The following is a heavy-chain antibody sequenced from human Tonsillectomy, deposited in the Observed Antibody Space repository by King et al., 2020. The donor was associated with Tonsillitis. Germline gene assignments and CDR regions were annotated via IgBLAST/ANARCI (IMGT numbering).Heavy chain of an antibody. CDR1: GFTFTSYS. J-gene: IGHJ4*02. D-gene: IGHD2-15*01. V-gene: IGHV3-30-3*01. CDR2: VSYAGSDK. CDR3: VEDLAV. Sequence: VQLVESGGGVVQPGRSLRLSCAASGFTFTSYSMHWVRQAPGKGLEWVAVVSYAGSDKYYADSVKGRFTISRDNSKNTLYLQMNSLRAEDSAIYYCVEDLAVWGQGTLVTVSS.